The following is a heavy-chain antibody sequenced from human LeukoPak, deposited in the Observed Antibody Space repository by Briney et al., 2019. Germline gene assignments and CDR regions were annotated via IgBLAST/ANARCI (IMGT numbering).Heavy chain of an antibody. V-gene: IGHV1-2*02. J-gene: IGHJ3*02. CDR3: AREGDSSADAFDI. CDR2: INPNSGDT. Sequence: ASVTVSFKGSGFPFNGYYMHWVRQAPGQGLEWMGWINPNSGDTSYAQKFQGRVTMTRDTSISTAYMELRSLRSDDTAVYHCAREGDSSADAFDIWGLGTMVTVSS. CDR1: GFPFNGYY. D-gene: IGHD3-22*01.